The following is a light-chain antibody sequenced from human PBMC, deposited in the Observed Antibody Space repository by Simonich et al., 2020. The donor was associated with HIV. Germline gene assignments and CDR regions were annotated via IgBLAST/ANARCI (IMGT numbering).Light chain of an antibody. Sequence: QAVLTQTASLSAFPGASASLTSTLRSGINVGPSSIYWYHQKPGLPPQYLLRYKSDSDKQQCSGVPSRFSGSKDVSANAGILLISGLQSEDEADYYCMIWHSSSWVFGGGTKLTVL. V-gene: IGLV5-45*01. CDR3: MIWHSSSWV. J-gene: IGLJ3*02. CDR2: YKSDSDK. CDR1: SGINVGPSS.